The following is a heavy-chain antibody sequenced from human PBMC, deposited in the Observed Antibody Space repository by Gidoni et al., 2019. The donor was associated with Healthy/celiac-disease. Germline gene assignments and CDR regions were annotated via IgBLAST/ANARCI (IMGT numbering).Heavy chain of an antibody. Sequence: QVQLQESGPGLVKPSEPLSLTCTVSGYSISSGYYWGWIRQPPGKGLEWIGSIYHSGSTYYNPSLKSRVTISVDTSKNQFSLKLSSVTAADTAVYYCARVNIVVVPAAITWFDPWGQGTLVTVSS. CDR1: GYSISSGYY. V-gene: IGHV4-38-2*02. D-gene: IGHD2-2*02. CDR2: IYHSGST. J-gene: IGHJ5*02. CDR3: ARVNIVVVPAAITWFDP.